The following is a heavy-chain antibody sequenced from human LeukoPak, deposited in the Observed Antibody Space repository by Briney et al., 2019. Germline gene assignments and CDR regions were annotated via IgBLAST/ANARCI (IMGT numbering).Heavy chain of an antibody. V-gene: IGHV4-59*01. J-gene: IGHJ4*02. Sequence: PSETLSLTCTVSGGSISSAYWSWIRQPPGKGLEWIGYISYSGSTNYNPSLKSRVTISLDTSKNQFSLKLSSVTAADTAVYYCARGVRWLLLCYFDYWGQGTLVTVSS. CDR2: ISYSGST. CDR1: GGSISSAY. CDR3: ARGVRWLLLCYFDY. D-gene: IGHD5-24*01.